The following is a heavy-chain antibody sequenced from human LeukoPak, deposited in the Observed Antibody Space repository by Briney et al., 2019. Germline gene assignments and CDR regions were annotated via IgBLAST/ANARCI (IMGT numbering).Heavy chain of an antibody. CDR3: ARHPPDYGDYVGIDY. CDR1: GGSISSSSYY. CDR2: IYYSGST. V-gene: IGHV4-39*01. Sequence: SETLSHTCTVSGGSISSSSYYWGWIRQPRGKGLEWIGSIYYSGSTYYNQSLKRRVTIYVETSKTQFSLKLSSVTAADTAVYYCARHPPDYGDYVGIDYWGQGTLVTVSS. J-gene: IGHJ4*02. D-gene: IGHD4-17*01.